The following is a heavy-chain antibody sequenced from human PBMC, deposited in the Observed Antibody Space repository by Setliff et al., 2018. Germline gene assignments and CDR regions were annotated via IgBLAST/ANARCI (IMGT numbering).Heavy chain of an antibody. CDR1: GYTFTGYY. CDR2: INPNSGGT. J-gene: IGHJ5*02. V-gene: IGHV1-2*06. Sequence: GASVKVSCKASGYTFTGYYMHWVRQAPGQGLEWMGRINPNSGGTNYAQKFQGGVTMTRDTSISTAYMELSRLRSDDTAVYYCARSYYYDSSAANWFDPWGQGTLVTVSS. D-gene: IGHD3-22*01. CDR3: ARSYYYDSSAANWFDP.